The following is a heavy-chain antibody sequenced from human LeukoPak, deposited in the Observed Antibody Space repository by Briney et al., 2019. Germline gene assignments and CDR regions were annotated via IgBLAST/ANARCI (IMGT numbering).Heavy chain of an antibody. D-gene: IGHD6-19*01. V-gene: IGHV4-34*01. CDR2: INHSGST. J-gene: IGHJ4*02. Sequence: SETLSLTCAVYGGSFSGYYWSWIRQPPGKGLEWIGEINHSGSTNYNPYLKSRVTISVDTSKNQFSLKLSSVTAADTAVYYCARGPARGYSSGWGQGTLVTVSS. CDR3: ARGPARGYSSG. CDR1: GGSFSGYY.